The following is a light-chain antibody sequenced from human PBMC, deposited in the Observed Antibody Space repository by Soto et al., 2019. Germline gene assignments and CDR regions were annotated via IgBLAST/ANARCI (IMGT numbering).Light chain of an antibody. J-gene: IGLJ2*01. CDR1: SSDVGGYNY. V-gene: IGLV2-14*03. Sequence: QSALTQPASVSGSPGQSITISCTGTSSDVGGYNYVSWYQHNPGKAPKLLIYDVSNRPSGVSNRFSGSKSGNTASLTISGLQAEDEADYYCNSYTYFSTVVFGGGTKLTVL. CDR2: DVS. CDR3: NSYTYFSTVV.